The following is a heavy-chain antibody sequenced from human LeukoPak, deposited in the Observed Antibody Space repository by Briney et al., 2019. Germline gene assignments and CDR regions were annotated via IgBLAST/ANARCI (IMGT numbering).Heavy chain of an antibody. V-gene: IGHV1-18*01. D-gene: IGHD4-11*01. CDR2: ISAYNGNT. Sequence: GASVKVSCKASGYTFTSYGISWVRQAPGQGLEWMGWISAYNGNTNYAQKLQGRVTMTTDTSTSTAYMELRSLRSDDTAVYYCARDRPDYSGTGYNWFDPWGQGTLVTVSS. CDR1: GYTFTSYG. CDR3: ARDRPDYSGTGYNWFDP. J-gene: IGHJ5*02.